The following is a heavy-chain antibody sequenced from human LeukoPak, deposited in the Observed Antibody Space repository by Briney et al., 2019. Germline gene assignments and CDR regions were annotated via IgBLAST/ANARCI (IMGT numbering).Heavy chain of an antibody. Sequence: GRSLRLSCAASGFTFSSYGMHWVRQAPGKGLEWVAVISYDGSNKYYADSVKGRFTISRDNSKNTLYLQMNSLRAEDTAVYYCAKDWSSSWYYFDYWGQGTLVTVSS. CDR3: AKDWSSSWYYFDY. J-gene: IGHJ4*02. D-gene: IGHD6-13*01. V-gene: IGHV3-30*18. CDR2: ISYDGSNK. CDR1: GFTFSSYG.